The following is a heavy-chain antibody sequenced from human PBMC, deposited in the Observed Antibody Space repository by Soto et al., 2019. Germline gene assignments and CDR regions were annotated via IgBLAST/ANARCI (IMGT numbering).Heavy chain of an antibody. CDR1: GGSISSYY. CDR2: IYYTGST. J-gene: IGHJ4*02. D-gene: IGHD2-21*02. Sequence: SETLSLTCTVSGGSISSYYWSWIRQPPGKGLEWIGYIYYTGSTNYNPSLKSRVTISVDTSKNQFSLKLSSVTAADTAVYYCARMTFDDYFDYWGQGTLVTVSS. CDR3: ARMTFDDYFDY. V-gene: IGHV4-59*01.